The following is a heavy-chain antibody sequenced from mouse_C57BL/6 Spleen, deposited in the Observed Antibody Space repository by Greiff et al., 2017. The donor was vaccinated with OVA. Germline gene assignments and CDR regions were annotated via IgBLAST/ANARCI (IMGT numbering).Heavy chain of an antibody. CDR3: AGGRGFAY. J-gene: IGHJ3*01. CDR2: IDPSDSYT. Sequence: QVQLQQPGAELVKPGASVKLSCKASGYTFTSYWMQWVKQRPGQGLEWIGEIDPSDSYTNYNQKFKGKATLTVDTSSSTAYIQLSSLTSEDSAVYYCAGGRGFAYWGQGTLVTVSA. CDR1: GYTFTSYW. V-gene: IGHV1-50*01.